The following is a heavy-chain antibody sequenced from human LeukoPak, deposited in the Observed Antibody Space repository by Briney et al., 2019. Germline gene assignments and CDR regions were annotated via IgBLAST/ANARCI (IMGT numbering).Heavy chain of an antibody. D-gene: IGHD5-18*01. CDR2: IYHSGST. Sequence: PSETLSLTCTVSGYSISSGYYWGWIRQPPGKGLEWIGSIYHSGSTYYNPSLKSRVTISVDTSKNQFSLKLSSVTAADTAVYYCARDRKRGYSYGYSWFDPWGQGTLVTVSS. CDR3: ARDRKRGYSYGYSWFDP. CDR1: GYSISSGYY. V-gene: IGHV4-38-2*02. J-gene: IGHJ5*02.